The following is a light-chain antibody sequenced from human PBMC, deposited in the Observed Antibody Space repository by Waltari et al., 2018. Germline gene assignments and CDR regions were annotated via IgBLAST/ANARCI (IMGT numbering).Light chain of an antibody. J-gene: IGLJ2*01. V-gene: IGLV7-46*01. Sequence: QAVVTQEPSLPVSPGGTVTLTCGPRPGPVNRSPYTSWLQQRPGQAPRTLIYDSFMKHSWTPARFSGSLLGGKAALTLSGAQAEDEADYYCWLAYSGGVVVYGGGTKLAVL. CDR3: WLAYSGGVVV. CDR2: DSF. CDR1: PGPVNRSPY.